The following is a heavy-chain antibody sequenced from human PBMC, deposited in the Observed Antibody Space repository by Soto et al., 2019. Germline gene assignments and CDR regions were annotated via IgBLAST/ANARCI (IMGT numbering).Heavy chain of an antibody. D-gene: IGHD6-19*01. V-gene: IGHV3-48*02. Sequence: EVQQVESGGGLVQPGQSLRVSCAASGFSFSSYSMNWVRQAPGKGLEWISYISSSKTYIWYADSVKGRFTISRDNAKNSLSLQMNSLRDEDTAVYYCVGDSGWAFDSWGLGTMVAVSS. CDR1: GFSFSSYS. CDR3: VGDSGWAFDS. CDR2: ISSSKTYI. J-gene: IGHJ3*02.